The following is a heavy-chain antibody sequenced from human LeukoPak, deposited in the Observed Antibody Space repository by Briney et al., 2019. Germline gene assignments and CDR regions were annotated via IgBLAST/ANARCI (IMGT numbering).Heavy chain of an antibody. CDR2: ISNSGTAI. D-gene: IGHD5-18*01. CDR1: GFTFSSYE. V-gene: IGHV3-48*03. J-gene: IGHJ1*01. CDR3: ARAGYSMDTEYFQH. Sequence: GGSLRLSRAASGFTFSSYEMNWVRQAPGKGLEWVSYISNSGTAIYYADSVKGRFTISRDNAKSSLYLQMNSLRAEDTAVYYCARAGYSMDTEYFQHWGQGTLVTVSS.